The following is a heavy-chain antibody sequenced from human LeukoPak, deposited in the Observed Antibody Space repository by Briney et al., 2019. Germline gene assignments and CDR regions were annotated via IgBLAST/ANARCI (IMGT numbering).Heavy chain of an antibody. V-gene: IGHV1-24*01. J-gene: IGHJ3*01. CDR2: FDPEDGET. Sequence: ASVKVSCKVSGYILTELSIHWVRQAPGTGLEWMGGFDPEDGETFYAQNFQGRVTMTEDTSTDTVYMDLSTLRSEDSAVYYCATINTGNYWGAFDFWGQGTMVTVSS. CDR3: ATINTGNYWGAFDF. D-gene: IGHD1-1*01. CDR1: GYILTELS.